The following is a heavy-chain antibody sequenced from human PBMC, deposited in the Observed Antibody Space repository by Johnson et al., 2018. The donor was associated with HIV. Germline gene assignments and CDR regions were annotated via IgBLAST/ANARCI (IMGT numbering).Heavy chain of an antibody. CDR2: IRNKANSSTT. Sequence: MQLVESGGGLVLPGGSLRLSCAVSGFTFTDHYMDWVRQAPGKGLEWVGRIRNKANSSTTEYAASVKGRFTILRDDSKNSLYLQMNSLKTEDTAVYYCARGGEKGAFDIWGQGTMVTVSS. V-gene: IGHV3-72*01. CDR1: GFTFTDHY. CDR3: ARGGEKGAFDI. D-gene: IGHD7-27*01. J-gene: IGHJ3*02.